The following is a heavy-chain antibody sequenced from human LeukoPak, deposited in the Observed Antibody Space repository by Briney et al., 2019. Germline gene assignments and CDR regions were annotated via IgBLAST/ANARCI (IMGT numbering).Heavy chain of an antibody. D-gene: IGHD6-13*01. Sequence: ASVKVSCKASGGTFSSYAISWVRQAPGQGLEWMGGIIPIFGTANYAQKFQGRVTITADESTSTAYMELSSLRSEDTAVYYCARTGVAALSFDYWGQGTLVTVS. CDR1: GGTFSSYA. J-gene: IGHJ4*02. CDR3: ARTGVAALSFDY. CDR2: IIPIFGTA. V-gene: IGHV1-69*13.